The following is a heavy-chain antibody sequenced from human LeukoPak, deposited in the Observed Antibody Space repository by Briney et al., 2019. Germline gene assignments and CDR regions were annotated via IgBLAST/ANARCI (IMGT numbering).Heavy chain of an antibody. V-gene: IGHV3-23*01. D-gene: IGHD6-6*01. CDR3: ASRHSSSSRYYYYYYYMDV. CDR1: GFTFSSYA. Sequence: GGSLRLSCAASGFTFSSYAMSWVRQAPGKGLEWVSAISGSGGSTYYADSVKGRFTISRGNSKNTLYLQMNSLRAEDTAVYYCASRHSSSSRYYYYYYYMDVWGKGTTVTVSS. CDR2: ISGSGGST. J-gene: IGHJ6*03.